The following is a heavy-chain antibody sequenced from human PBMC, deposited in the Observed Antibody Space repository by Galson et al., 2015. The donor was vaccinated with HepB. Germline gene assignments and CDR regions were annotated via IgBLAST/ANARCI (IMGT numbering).Heavy chain of an antibody. Sequence: LRLSCAASGFTFGDYAMSWVRQAPGKGLEWVGFIRSKAYGGTTEYAASVKGRFTISRDDSKSIAYLRMNSLKTEDTAVYYCTRKRLLLFAFDIWGQGTMVTVSS. CDR1: GFTFGDYA. CDR2: IRSKAYGGTT. D-gene: IGHD2-21*02. V-gene: IGHV3-49*04. CDR3: TRKRLLLFAFDI. J-gene: IGHJ3*02.